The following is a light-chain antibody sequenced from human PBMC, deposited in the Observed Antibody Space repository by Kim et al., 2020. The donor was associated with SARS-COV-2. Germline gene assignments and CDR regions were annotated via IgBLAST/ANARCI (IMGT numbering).Light chain of an antibody. V-gene: IGLV2-11*01. CDR2: NVS. J-gene: IGLJ1*01. CDR3: CAYAGSYTFYV. CDR1: SRDGGAYNY. Sequence: QSVTISCTGTSRDGGAYNYVSWYQQHPGKAPKLMIYNVSKRPSGVPDRFSGSKSGNTASLTISGLLAEDEGDYYCCAYAGSYTFYVFGTGTKVTVL.